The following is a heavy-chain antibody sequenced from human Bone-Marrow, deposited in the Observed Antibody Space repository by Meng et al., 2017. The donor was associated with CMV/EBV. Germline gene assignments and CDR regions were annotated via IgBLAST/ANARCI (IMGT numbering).Heavy chain of an antibody. D-gene: IGHD6-19*01. V-gene: IGHV3-20*04. CDR1: GFTYDDFG. CDR2: IDWSGGRT. Sequence: GESLKISCAASGFTYDDFGMTWVRQTPGKGLEWVAGIDWSGGRTGYADSVKGRITISRDNAKNSLYLQMSSLRADDSALYYCAGVGQRGMEEAGTIDYWGQGALVTVSS. J-gene: IGHJ4*02. CDR3: AGVGQRGMEEAGTIDY.